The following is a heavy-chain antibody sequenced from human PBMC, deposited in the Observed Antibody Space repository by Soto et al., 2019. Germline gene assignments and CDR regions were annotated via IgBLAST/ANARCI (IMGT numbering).Heavy chain of an antibody. D-gene: IGHD1-1*01. CDR3: AKDRRDGEYNSVYDF. CDR2: ISHDGTTK. Sequence: QVQLVESGGGVVQPGRYLRLSCAASGFTLSDYGMHWVRQAPGKGLEWVAMISHDGTTKYWADSEKGRFTISRDNSKNALYLQMNSLRAEDTAVYYCAKDRRDGEYNSVYDFWGQGALVTVSS. J-gene: IGHJ4*02. CDR1: GFTLSDYG. V-gene: IGHV3-30*18.